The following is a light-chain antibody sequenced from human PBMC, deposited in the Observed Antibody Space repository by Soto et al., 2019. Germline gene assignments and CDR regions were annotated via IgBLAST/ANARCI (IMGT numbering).Light chain of an antibody. CDR2: KVS. Sequence: FLMSQSPISLPFTLGQPASISCSSSQVLVFSDGNTYLNWFHQRPGQSPRRLIYKVSYRDSGVPERFRGSGSGTDFTLKISRVEAEDVGLYYCMQGTHWPRTVGQGTKVDI. CDR3: MQGTHWPRT. CDR1: QVLVFSDGNTY. V-gene: IGKV2-30*01. J-gene: IGKJ1*01.